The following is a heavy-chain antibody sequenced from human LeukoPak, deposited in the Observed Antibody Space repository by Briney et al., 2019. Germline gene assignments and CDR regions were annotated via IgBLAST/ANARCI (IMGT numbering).Heavy chain of an antibody. CDR1: GFTFSDYA. CDR2: ISGSGDNT. V-gene: IGHV3-23*01. D-gene: IGHD2-15*01. Sequence: GGSLRLSCAASGFTFSDYAVSWVRQAPEKGLEWVSSISGSGDNTYYVDSVRGRFTISRDNSKNTLYLQMNSLRAEDTAVYYCAKSRSGGGYKFDFWGQGTLVTVSS. J-gene: IGHJ4*02. CDR3: AKSRSGGGYKFDF.